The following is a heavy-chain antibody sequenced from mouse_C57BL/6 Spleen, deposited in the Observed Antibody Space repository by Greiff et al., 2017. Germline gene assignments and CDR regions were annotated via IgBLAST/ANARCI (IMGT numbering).Heavy chain of an antibody. D-gene: IGHD2-3*01. CDR2: ISSGGDYI. CDR3: TRLYDGYYGGYAMDY. J-gene: IGHJ4*01. CDR1: GFTFSSYA. V-gene: IGHV5-9-1*02. Sequence: EVHLVESGEGLVKPGGSLKLSCAASGFTFSSYAMSWVRQTPEKRLEWVAYISSGGDYIYYADTVKGRFTISRDNARNTLYLQMSSLKSEDTAMYYCTRLYDGYYGGYAMDYWGQGTSVTVSS.